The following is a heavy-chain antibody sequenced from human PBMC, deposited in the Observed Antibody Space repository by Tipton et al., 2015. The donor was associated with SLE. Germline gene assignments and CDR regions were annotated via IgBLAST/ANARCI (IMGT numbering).Heavy chain of an antibody. CDR3: ASGKLSYGGGDN. Sequence: TLSLTCAVYGGSFSDYFWTWIRQPPGKGLEWIGETSHSGRIIYNPSLKSRVTISIDTSKMQFSLRLNSVTAADTAVYYCASGKLSYGGGDNWGQGTLVTVSS. V-gene: IGHV4-34*01. CDR1: GGSFSDYF. D-gene: IGHD4-23*01. J-gene: IGHJ4*02. CDR2: TSHSGRI.